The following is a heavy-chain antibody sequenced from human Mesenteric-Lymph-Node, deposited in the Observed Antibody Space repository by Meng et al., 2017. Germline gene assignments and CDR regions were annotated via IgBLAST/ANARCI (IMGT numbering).Heavy chain of an antibody. D-gene: IGHD3-10*01. CDR1: GGSFSGDY. CDR3: ARDSRVTMVRGVTGVGDY. Sequence: SETLSLTCAVYGGSFSGDYWSWLRQPPGKGLEWIGEINHSGSTNYNPSLESRVSISVDTSKSQFSLKLRSVTAADTAVYYCARDSRVTMVRGVTGVGDYWGQGTLVTVSS. J-gene: IGHJ4*02. V-gene: IGHV4-34*01. CDR2: INHSGST.